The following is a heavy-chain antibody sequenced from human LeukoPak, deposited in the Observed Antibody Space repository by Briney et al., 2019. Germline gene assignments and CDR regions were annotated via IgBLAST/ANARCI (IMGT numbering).Heavy chain of an antibody. J-gene: IGHJ4*02. V-gene: IGHV4-39*07. CDR2: IYYSGST. CDR1: GGSISSSSYY. Sequence: SETLSLTCTVSGGSISSSSYYWGWIRQPPGKGLEWIGSIYYSGSTNYNPSLKSRVTMSVDTSKNQFSLKLSSVTAADTAVYYCARTSDYDYFDYWGQGTLVTVSS. D-gene: IGHD4-17*01. CDR3: ARTSDYDYFDY.